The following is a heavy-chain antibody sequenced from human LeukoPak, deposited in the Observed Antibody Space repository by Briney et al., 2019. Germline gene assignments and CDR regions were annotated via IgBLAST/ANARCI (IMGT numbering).Heavy chain of an antibody. D-gene: IGHD3-16*02. CDR1: GGCIGTYY. V-gene: IGHV4-59*08. Sequence: LETLSLTPTVSGGCIGTYYCRCGRQSPRTRLEWIWYNYVTGTRYNPYLQSRVTISVDRSRKQFFLKMTSVSAADTAVYYCARHIGGGIEDMDVWGRGTKVTVSS. J-gene: IGHJ6*03. CDR3: ARHIGGGIEDMDV. CDR2: NYVTGT.